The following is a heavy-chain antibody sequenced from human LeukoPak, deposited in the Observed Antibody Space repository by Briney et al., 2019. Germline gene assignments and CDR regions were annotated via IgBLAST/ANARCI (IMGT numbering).Heavy chain of an antibody. Sequence: SETLSLTCTVSGGSISSYYWSWIRQPPGKGLEWIGYIYYSGSTNYNPSLKSRVTISVDTSKNQFSLKLSSVTAADTAVYYCARDRGGSSWFTGGYYFDYWGQGTLVTVSS. CDR3: ARDRGGSSWFTGGYYFDY. D-gene: IGHD6-13*01. V-gene: IGHV4-59*01. CDR1: GGSISSYY. CDR2: IYYSGST. J-gene: IGHJ4*02.